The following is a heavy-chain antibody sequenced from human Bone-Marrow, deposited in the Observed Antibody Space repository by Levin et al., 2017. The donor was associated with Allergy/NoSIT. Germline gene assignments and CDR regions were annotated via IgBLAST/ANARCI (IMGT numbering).Heavy chain of an antibody. CDR2: ISGSGGNT. D-gene: IGHD4-17*01. CDR3: AKDLENELRYGAVHVDAMDV. Sequence: PGESLKISCAGSGFTFTSHAMTWVRQAPGKGLEWVSSISGSGGNTYYADSVKGRFTISRENAENTLYLQMKRLRAEDTAVYYCAKDLENELRYGAVHVDAMDVWGQGTTVTVSS. J-gene: IGHJ6*02. CDR1: GFTFTSHA. V-gene: IGHV3-23*01.